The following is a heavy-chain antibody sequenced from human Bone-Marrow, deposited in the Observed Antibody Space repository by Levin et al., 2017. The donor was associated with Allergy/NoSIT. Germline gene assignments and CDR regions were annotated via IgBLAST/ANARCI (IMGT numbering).Heavy chain of an antibody. D-gene: IGHD1-26*01. V-gene: IGHV3-15*01. Sequence: PGGSLRLSCAASGFTFSNAWMSWVRQAPGKGLEWVGRIKSKTDGGTTDYAAPVKGRFTISRNDSKNTLYLQMNSLKTEDTAVYYCTGRPKVGATTAYYFDYWGQGTLVTVSS. CDR1: GFTFSNAW. CDR2: IKSKTDGGTT. CDR3: TGRPKVGATTAYYFDY. J-gene: IGHJ4*02.